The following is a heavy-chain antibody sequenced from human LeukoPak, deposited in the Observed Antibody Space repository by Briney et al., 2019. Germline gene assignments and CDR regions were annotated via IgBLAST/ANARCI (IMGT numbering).Heavy chain of an antibody. CDR1: GFTFSSYS. V-gene: IGHV3-21*01. Sequence: PGGPLRLSCAASGFTFSSYSMNWVRQAPGKGLEWVSSISSSSSYIYYADSVKGRFTISRDNAKNSLYLQMNSLRAEDTAVYYCARGIAAAGTEDDAFDIWGQGTMVTVSS. J-gene: IGHJ3*02. CDR2: ISSSSSYI. CDR3: ARGIAAAGTEDDAFDI. D-gene: IGHD6-13*01.